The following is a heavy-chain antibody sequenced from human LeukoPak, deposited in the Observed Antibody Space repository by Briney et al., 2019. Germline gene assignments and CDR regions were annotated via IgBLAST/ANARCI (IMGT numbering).Heavy chain of an antibody. V-gene: IGHV3-9*01. J-gene: IGHJ4*02. CDR3: AKGSRQQLGRDYFDY. D-gene: IGHD6-13*01. Sequence: GGSLRLSCAASGFTFDDYAMHWVRQAPGKGLEWVSGISWNSGSIGYADSVKGQFTISRDNAKNSLYLQMNSLRAEDTALYYCAKGSRQQLGRDYFDYWGQGILVTVSS. CDR1: GFTFDDYA. CDR2: ISWNSGSI.